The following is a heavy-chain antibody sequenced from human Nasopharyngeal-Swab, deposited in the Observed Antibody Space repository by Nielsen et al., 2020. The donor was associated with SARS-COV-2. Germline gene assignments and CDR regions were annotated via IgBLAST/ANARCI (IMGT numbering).Heavy chain of an antibody. CDR1: GFTFGDYA. V-gene: IGHV3-49*03. J-gene: IGHJ6*03. CDR3: TTDFPSQYFYYYMDV. Sequence: GESLKISCTTSGFTFGDYAMSWFRHAPGKGLEWVGFIRSKTYGGAPEYAAPVKGRFTVSRDDSKNTLYLQMNSLKTEDTAVYYCTTDFPSQYFYYYMDVWGKGTTVTVSS. CDR2: IRSKTYGGAP.